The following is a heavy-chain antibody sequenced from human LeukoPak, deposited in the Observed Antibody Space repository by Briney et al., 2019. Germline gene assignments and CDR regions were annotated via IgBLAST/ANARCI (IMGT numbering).Heavy chain of an antibody. D-gene: IGHD6-6*01. V-gene: IGHV1-18*01. J-gene: IGHJ4*02. CDR1: GYAFDIYG. CDR2: IGAYNGDP. Sequence: ASVKVSCKASGYAFDIYGITWVRQVPGQGLEWMGWIGAYNGDPTYAQKFQGRVTMTTDTSTQTAFLELRTLRSDDTATYYCARLATNVAPRRRYFDFWGQGTLVIVSS. CDR3: ARLATNVAPRRRYFDF.